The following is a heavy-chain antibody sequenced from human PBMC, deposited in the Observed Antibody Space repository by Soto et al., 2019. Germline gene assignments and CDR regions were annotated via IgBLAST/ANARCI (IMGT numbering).Heavy chain of an antibody. CDR3: AGLTGDYYYYYYMDV. V-gene: IGHV1-69*02. D-gene: IGHD7-27*01. CDR1: GGTFSSYT. Sequence: SVKVSCKASGGTFSSYTISWVRQAPGQGLEWMGRIIPILGIANYAQKFQGRVTITADKSTSTAYMELSSLRSEDTAVYYCAGLTGDYYYYYYMDVWGKGTTVTVSS. CDR2: IIPILGIA. J-gene: IGHJ6*03.